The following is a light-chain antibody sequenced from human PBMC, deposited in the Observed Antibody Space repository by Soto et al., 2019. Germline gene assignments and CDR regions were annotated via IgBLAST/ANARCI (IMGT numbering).Light chain of an antibody. CDR1: QSVSSSF. J-gene: IGKJ1*01. Sequence: EIVLTQSPGTLSSSPGERATLSCRASQSVSSSFLAWFQQKPGQTPRLLIYGASSRATGIADRFSGSGSGTDFTLTISRLEPEDFAVYYCHQYASSPWTFGQGTKVEI. CDR3: HQYASSPWT. V-gene: IGKV3-20*01. CDR2: GAS.